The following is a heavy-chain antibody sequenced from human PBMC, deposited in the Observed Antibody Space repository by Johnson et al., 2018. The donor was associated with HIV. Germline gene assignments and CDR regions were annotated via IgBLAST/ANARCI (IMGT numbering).Heavy chain of an antibody. D-gene: IGHD1-7*01. J-gene: IGHJ3*01. CDR3: ARENYRRRDAFDV. V-gene: IGHV3-23*04. Sequence: VHLVAAGACLVQPGGSLRLSCAAPGFTFSIYAMSWVRQAPGKGLEWVSALSGSGGSTYYADSVKGRFTISRDNSKNTLYLQMNSLRTEDTAVYYCARENYRRRDAFDVWGQGTVVIVSS. CDR1: GFTFSIYA. CDR2: LSGSGGST.